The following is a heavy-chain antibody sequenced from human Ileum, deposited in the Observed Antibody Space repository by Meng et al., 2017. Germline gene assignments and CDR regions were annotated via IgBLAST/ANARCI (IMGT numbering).Heavy chain of an antibody. CDR3: AKDKWTPGHCSGGRCYSDY. Sequence: GESLKISCAASGFTFSSYAMSWVRQAPGKGLEWVSAISDSGGNTYYADSVKGRFTISRDNSKNTLYLQMNSLRVEDTAVYYCAKDKWTPGHCSGGRCYSDYWGQGTLVTVSS. D-gene: IGHD2-15*01. J-gene: IGHJ4*02. CDR1: GFTFSSYA. CDR2: ISDSGGNT. V-gene: IGHV3-23*01.